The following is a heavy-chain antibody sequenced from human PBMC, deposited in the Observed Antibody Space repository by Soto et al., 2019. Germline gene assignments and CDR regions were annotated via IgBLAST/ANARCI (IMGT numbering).Heavy chain of an antibody. CDR3: ASQIRRGSWSLDH. V-gene: IGHV4-39*01. Sequence: SETLSLTCTVSGAYISTSDYWWAWIRQSPGKGLEWIGSVYYTGRTHYNPSLNSRVTISVDTSENQFSLNLRSVTAAHTPVFFGASQIRRGSWSLDHWGQGTLVTVSS. CDR1: GAYISTSDYW. D-gene: IGHD6-13*01. J-gene: IGHJ4*02. CDR2: VYYTGRT.